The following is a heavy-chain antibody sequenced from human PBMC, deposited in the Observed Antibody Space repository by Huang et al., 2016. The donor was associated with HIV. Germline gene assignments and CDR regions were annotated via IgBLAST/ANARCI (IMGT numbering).Heavy chain of an antibody. CDR1: GYTFNGYW. V-gene: IGHV5-51*01. J-gene: IGHJ3*02. CDR2: SYPGDSDS. Sequence: EVQLVQSGAVVKKPGESLKISCKGSGYTFNGYWIGWVRQMPGKGQEWMGVSYPGDSDSKYSPSVQGQVTISADKSISTAYLQWSGLKASDTAMYYCARQGVGDFVVEPTGLGAFDIWGQGTMVTVSS. D-gene: IGHD2-2*01. CDR3: ARQGVGDFVVEPTGLGAFDI.